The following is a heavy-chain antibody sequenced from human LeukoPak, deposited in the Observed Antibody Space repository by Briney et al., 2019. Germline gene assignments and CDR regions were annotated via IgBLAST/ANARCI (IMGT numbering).Heavy chain of an antibody. CDR3: ARRRRYSGSYYYFDY. J-gene: IGHJ4*02. CDR1: GGSFSGYY. CDR2: INHSGST. D-gene: IGHD1-26*01. Sequence: SETLSLTCAVYGGSFSGYYWSWIRQPPGKGLEWIGEINHSGSTNYNPSLKSRVTISVDTSKNQFSLKLSSVTAADTAVYYCARRRRYSGSYYYFDYWGQGTLVTVSS. V-gene: IGHV4-34*01.